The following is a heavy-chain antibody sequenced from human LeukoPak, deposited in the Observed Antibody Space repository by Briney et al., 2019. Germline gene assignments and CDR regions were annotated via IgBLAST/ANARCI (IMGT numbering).Heavy chain of an antibody. D-gene: IGHD4-17*01. CDR1: GYSITNYA. Sequence: ASVKVSCKASGYSITNYAILWVRQAPGQGLEWMGWINPNSGGTNYAQKFQGRVTMTRDTSISTAYMELSRLRSDDTAVYYCASRGDYGDYEYYMDVWGKGTTVTISS. V-gene: IGHV1-2*02. CDR3: ASRGDYGDYEYYMDV. CDR2: INPNSGGT. J-gene: IGHJ6*03.